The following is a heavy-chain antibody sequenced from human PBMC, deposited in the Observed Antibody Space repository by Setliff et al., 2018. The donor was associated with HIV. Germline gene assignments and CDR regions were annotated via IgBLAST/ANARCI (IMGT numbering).Heavy chain of an antibody. D-gene: IGHD3-10*01. J-gene: IGHJ3*02. CDR3: ARDWNYFASGSNAFDI. CDR1: GYSFNTYG. V-gene: IGHV1-18*01. CDR2: ISAYNGKT. Sequence: ASVKVSCKTSGYSFNTYGIGWMRQAPGQGLEWMGWISAYNGKTNLAQKFQGRVTVTTDSSTSTAYMELRSLRSDDTAVYFCARDWNYFASGSNAFDIWGQGTMV.